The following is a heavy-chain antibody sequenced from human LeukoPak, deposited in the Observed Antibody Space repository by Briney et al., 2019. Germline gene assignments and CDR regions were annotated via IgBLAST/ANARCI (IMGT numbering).Heavy chain of an antibody. Sequence: GGSLRLSCTASGFTFSDYFVYWIRQAPGKGLEWVSYISSSGSLTYYADSVKGRFSISRDNSENALYLQMNSLRAEDTAVYYCARVRLAYSFDYWGQGTLVTVSS. J-gene: IGHJ4*02. CDR1: GFTFSDYF. V-gene: IGHV3-11*04. D-gene: IGHD2-15*01. CDR3: ARVRLAYSFDY. CDR2: ISSSGSLT.